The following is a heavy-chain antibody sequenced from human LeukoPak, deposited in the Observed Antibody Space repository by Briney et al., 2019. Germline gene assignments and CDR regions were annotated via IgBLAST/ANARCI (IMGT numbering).Heavy chain of an antibody. CDR1: GYTLTSYV. J-gene: IGHJ4*02. CDR3: ARDSTPYYYDSSGYYPGHFDY. CDR2: ISAYNGNT. Sequence: ASVKVSCKASGYTLTSYVISWVRQAPGQGLEWMGWISAYNGNTNYAQKLQGRVTMTTDTSTSTAYMELRSLRSDDTAVYYCARDSTPYYYDSSGYYPGHFDYWGQGTLVTVSS. D-gene: IGHD3-22*01. V-gene: IGHV1-18*01.